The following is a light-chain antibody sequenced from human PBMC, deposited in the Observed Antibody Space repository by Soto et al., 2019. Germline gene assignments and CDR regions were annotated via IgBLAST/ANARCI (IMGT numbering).Light chain of an antibody. CDR3: CSYAGSFTFDV. Sequence: QSALTQPASVSGSPGQSITISCTGTSSDVGNYNLVSWYQQFPGKAPNLIIYVGSRRPSGVSNRFSGSKSGNTASLTISGLQAEDEADYYCCSYAGSFTFDVFGGGTKLTVL. J-gene: IGLJ2*01. CDR2: VGS. V-gene: IGLV2-23*03. CDR1: SSDVGNYNL.